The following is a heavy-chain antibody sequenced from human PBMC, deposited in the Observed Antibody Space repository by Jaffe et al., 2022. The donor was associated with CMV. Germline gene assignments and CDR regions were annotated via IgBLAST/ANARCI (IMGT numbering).Heavy chain of an antibody. CDR2: IYYSGST. Sequence: QLQLQESGPGLVKPSETLSLTCTVSGGSISSSSYYWGWIRQPPGKGLEWIGSIYYSGSTYYNPSLKSRVTISVDTSKNQFSLKLSSVTAADTAVYYCAIHTAMGPFDYWGQGTLVTVSS. CDR1: GGSISSSSYY. V-gene: IGHV4-39*01. J-gene: IGHJ4*02. CDR3: AIHTAMGPFDY. D-gene: IGHD5-18*01.